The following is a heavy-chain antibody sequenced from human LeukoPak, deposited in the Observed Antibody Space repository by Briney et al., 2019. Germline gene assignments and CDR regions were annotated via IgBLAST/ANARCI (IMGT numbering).Heavy chain of an antibody. CDR3: AVSSGSLTFSFDY. V-gene: IGHV5-51*01. J-gene: IGHJ4*02. Sequence: ASVKVSCKASSYTLTNYGISWVRQMPGKGLEWMGIIYPGDSDTRYSPSFQGQVTISADKSMTTAYLQWSSLKASDTALYYCAVSSGSLTFSFDYWGQGTLVTVSS. CDR2: IYPGDSDT. D-gene: IGHD3-22*01. CDR1: SYTLTNYG.